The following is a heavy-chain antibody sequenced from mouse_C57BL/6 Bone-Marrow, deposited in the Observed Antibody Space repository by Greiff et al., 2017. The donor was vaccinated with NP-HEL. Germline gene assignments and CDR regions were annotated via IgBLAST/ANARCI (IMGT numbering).Heavy chain of an antibody. V-gene: IGHV3-6*01. J-gene: IGHJ2*01. Sequence: EVQRVESGPGLVKPSQSLSLTCSVTGYSITSGYYWNWIRQFPGNKLEWMGYISYDGSNNYNPSLKNRISITRDTSKNQFFLKLNSVTTEDTATYYCARATVVDYFDYWGQGTTLTVSS. CDR1: GYSITSGYY. D-gene: IGHD1-1*01. CDR3: ARATVVDYFDY. CDR2: ISYDGSN.